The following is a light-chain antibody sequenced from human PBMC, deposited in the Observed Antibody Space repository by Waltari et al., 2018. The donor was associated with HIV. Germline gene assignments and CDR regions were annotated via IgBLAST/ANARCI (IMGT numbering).Light chain of an antibody. J-gene: IGLJ1*01. CDR2: SLN. V-gene: IGLV1-44*01. CDR1: SSNIGSNT. CDR3: AAWDDNLNGYV. Sequence: QSVLTQTPSASGTPGQRVIVSCSGRSSNIGSNTVNWYQLLPGAAPRLLIHSLNQRPSGVPDRFSGSKSGASASLAISGLQSEDEADYYCAAWDDNLNGYVFGSGTKVTVL.